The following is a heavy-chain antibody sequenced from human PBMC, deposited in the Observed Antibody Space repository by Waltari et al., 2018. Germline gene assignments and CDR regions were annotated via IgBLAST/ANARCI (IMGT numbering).Heavy chain of an antibody. CDR2: MSPATGDT. CDR1: GYTFTRYD. J-gene: IGHJ5*02. D-gene: IGHD3-16*01. CDR3: ARDIMAP. Sequence: QVQLIQSGTEVRKPGAPVKVSCKTSGYTFTRYDINWVRQAAGQGLEWLGGMSPATGDTGYAQKFQDRINMTRNTSINTAYLELSSLTSEDTAIYYCARDIMAPWSQGTRVSVSS. V-gene: IGHV1-8*01.